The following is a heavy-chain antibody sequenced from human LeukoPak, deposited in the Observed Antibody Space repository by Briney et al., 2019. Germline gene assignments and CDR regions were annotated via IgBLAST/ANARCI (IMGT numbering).Heavy chain of an antibody. Sequence: SETLSLTCTVSGGSISSYYWSWIRQPAGKGLEWIWRMYTSGSTNYNPSLKSRVTISGDKAKNQFSLKLNSVTAADTAVYYCARDLRAGDMDVLGKGTTVTVSS. CDR3: ARDLRAGDMDV. J-gene: IGHJ6*03. D-gene: IGHD3-10*01. V-gene: IGHV4-4*07. CDR1: GGSISSYY. CDR2: MYTSGST.